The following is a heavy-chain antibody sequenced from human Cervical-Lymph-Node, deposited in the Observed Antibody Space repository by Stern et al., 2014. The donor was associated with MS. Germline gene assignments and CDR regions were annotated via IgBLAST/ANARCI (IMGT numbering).Heavy chain of an antibody. CDR2: IDGDGSFI. CDR3: VRDSSASY. CDR1: GFTFSSHW. J-gene: IGHJ4*02. Sequence: EEQLVESGGGVVQPGGSLRLSCAVSGFTFSSHWMQWVRQAPGKGLMWVSRIDGDGSFISYADSVKGRFTISRDNAKNTLFLQMNSLRAEDTAVYYCVRDSSASYWGQGTLVAVSS. V-gene: IGHV3-74*01. D-gene: IGHD6-19*01.